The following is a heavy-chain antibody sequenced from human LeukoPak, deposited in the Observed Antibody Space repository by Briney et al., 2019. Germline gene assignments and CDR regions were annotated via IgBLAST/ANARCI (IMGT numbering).Heavy chain of an antibody. CDR1: GGFISSYY. V-gene: IGHV4-4*07. D-gene: IGHD3-3*01. Sequence: PSETLSLTCTVSGGFISSYYWSWVRQPAGKGLEWIGRIYTSGSTNYNPSLKSRVTMSVDTSKNQFSLKLSSVTAADTAVYYCARDGYYDFWSGSYPYMDVWGKGTTVIVSS. CDR2: IYTSGST. J-gene: IGHJ6*03. CDR3: ARDGYYDFWSGSYPYMDV.